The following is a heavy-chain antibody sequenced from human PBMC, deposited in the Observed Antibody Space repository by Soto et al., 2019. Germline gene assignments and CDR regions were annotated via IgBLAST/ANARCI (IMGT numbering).Heavy chain of an antibody. CDR2: IYHGGST. CDR3: ARSAYGSYTFGMDV. V-gene: IGHV4-4*02. CDR1: GGSISSHNW. D-gene: IGHD3-10*01. J-gene: IGHJ6*02. Sequence: ASETLSLTCAVSGGSISSHNWWSWVRQPPAKGLEWIGEIYHGGSTNYNASLKSRVTISVDKPKNQFSLNLSSVTAADTAVYYCARSAYGSYTFGMDVWGQGTTVTVSS.